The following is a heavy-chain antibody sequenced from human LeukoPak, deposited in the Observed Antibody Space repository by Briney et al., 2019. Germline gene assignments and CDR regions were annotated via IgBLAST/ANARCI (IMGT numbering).Heavy chain of an antibody. D-gene: IGHD3-22*01. Sequence: GGSLRLSCAASGFTFSSYGTHWVRQAPGKGLEWVAVISYDGSNKYYADSVKGRFTISRDNSKNTLYLQMNSLRAEDTAVYYCAKSYYYDSSGYPSGGMDVWGQGTTVTVSS. V-gene: IGHV3-30*18. CDR3: AKSYYYDSSGYPSGGMDV. J-gene: IGHJ6*02. CDR2: ISYDGSNK. CDR1: GFTFSSYG.